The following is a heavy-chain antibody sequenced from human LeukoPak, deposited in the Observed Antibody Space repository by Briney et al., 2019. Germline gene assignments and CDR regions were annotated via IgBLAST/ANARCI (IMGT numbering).Heavy chain of an antibody. CDR3: ARDRAPTLGYFDY. CDR2: IYHSGTT. V-gene: IGHV4-30-2*01. J-gene: IGHJ4*02. Sequence: SETLSLTCTVSGGSISSGGYSWSWIRQPPGKVLEWIGYIYHSGTTYYSPSLKSRVTISVDRAKNQFSLKMTSVTAADTAVYYCARDRAPTLGYFDYWGQGTLVTVSS. D-gene: IGHD3-10*01. CDR1: GGSISSGGYS.